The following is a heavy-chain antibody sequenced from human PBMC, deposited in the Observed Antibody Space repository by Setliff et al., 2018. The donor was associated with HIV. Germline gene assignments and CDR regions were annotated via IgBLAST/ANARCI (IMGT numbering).Heavy chain of an antibody. Sequence: SETLSLPCTVSGGSISRYYWSWIRQSPGKGLEWIGYVYFTGHTNFNPSLKSRVTMSIDTPQNQLSLTLTSVTAADTAVYYCARSPEWGAGGIDYWGQGTLVTVSS. CDR2: VYFTGHT. J-gene: IGHJ4*02. V-gene: IGHV4-59*01. D-gene: IGHD1-26*01. CDR1: GGSISRYY. CDR3: ARSPEWGAGGIDY.